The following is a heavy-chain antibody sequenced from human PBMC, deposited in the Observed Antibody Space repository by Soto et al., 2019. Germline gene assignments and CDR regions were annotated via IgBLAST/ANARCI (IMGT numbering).Heavy chain of an antibody. CDR1: GGTCKSYV. D-gene: IGHD3-3*02. V-gene: IGHV1-69*01. Sequence: QVQLVQSGAEVKKPGSSVKVYCKASGGTCKSYVFSLVRQAPGQGREWMGGFIPLCGTPNYAKKFQGRGTITADESTSTVYMEMSSLTSEDSAVYYCARGLTVYSAFLHYYYAMDVWGQGTTVTVSS. J-gene: IGHJ6*02. CDR2: FIPLCGTP. CDR3: ARGLTVYSAFLHYYYAMDV.